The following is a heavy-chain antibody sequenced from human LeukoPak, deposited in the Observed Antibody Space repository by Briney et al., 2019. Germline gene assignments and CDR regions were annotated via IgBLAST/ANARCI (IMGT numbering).Heavy chain of an antibody. V-gene: IGHV3-23*01. CDR3: AKDRGIVATYFDY. J-gene: IGHJ4*02. D-gene: IGHD5-12*01. Sequence: GGSLRLSCAASGFTFNNYAMSWVRQAPGKGLEWVSTISGSGGSTYYADSVKGRFTISRDNSKNTLYLQMNSLRAEDTAVYYCAKDRGIVATYFDYWGQGTLVTVSS. CDR1: GFTFNNYA. CDR2: ISGSGGST.